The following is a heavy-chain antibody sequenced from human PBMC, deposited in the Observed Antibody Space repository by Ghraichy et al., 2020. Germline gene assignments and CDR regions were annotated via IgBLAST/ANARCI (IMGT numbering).Heavy chain of an antibody. CDR2: IYHTGTT. CDR3: ATEDARGNSL. D-gene: IGHD4-23*01. J-gene: IGHJ4*02. V-gene: IGHV4-4*02. CDR1: GASISSSNW. Sequence: SETLSLTCAVSGASISSSNWWSWVRQPPGKGLEWIGEIYHTGTTNYNPSLKSRVTISVDKSNNQFSLRLSSVTAADTAVYYCATEDARGNSLWGQGALVTVSS.